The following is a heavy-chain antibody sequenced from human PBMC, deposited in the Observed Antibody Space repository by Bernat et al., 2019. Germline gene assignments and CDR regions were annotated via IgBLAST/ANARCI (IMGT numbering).Heavy chain of an antibody. CDR1: GFTFSSYG. V-gene: IGHV3-33*01. D-gene: IGHD6-19*01. CDR2: IWYDGSNK. Sequence: QVQLVESGGGVVQPGRSLRLSCAASGFTFSSYGMHWVRQAPGKGLEWVAVIWYDGSNKYYADSVKGRFTISRDNSKNTLYLQMSSLRAEDTAVYYCARDIPPYSSGWQEYFQHWGQGTLVTVSS. J-gene: IGHJ1*01. CDR3: ARDIPPYSSGWQEYFQH.